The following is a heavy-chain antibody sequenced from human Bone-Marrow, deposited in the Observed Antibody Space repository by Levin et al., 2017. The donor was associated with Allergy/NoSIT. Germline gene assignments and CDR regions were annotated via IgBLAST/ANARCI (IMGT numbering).Heavy chain of an antibody. J-gene: IGHJ4*02. V-gene: IGHV3-33*06. D-gene: IGHD5-12*01. CDR3: AKDRWEWIVADLFDC. CDR1: GFTFRSFG. Sequence: GGSLRLSCAASGFTFRSFGIHWVRQAPGKGLEWVAVIWYDGANKYYGDPVKGRFTISRDDSKDTVFLQMNSLRADDTAVYYCAKDRWEWIVADLFDCWGQGGLVTVSS. CDR2: IWYDGANK.